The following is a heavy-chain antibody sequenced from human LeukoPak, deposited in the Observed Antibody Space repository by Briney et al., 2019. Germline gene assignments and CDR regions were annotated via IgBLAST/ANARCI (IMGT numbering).Heavy chain of an antibody. CDR1: GGSISSYY. Sequence: MPSETLSLTCAVSGGSISSYYWSWIRQPPGKGLEWIGYIYYSGSTNYNPSLKSRVTISVDTSKNQFSLKLSSVTAADTAAYYCARTSVALDYWGQGTLVTVSS. J-gene: IGHJ4*02. CDR3: ARTSVALDY. D-gene: IGHD6-19*01. CDR2: IYYSGST. V-gene: IGHV4-59*01.